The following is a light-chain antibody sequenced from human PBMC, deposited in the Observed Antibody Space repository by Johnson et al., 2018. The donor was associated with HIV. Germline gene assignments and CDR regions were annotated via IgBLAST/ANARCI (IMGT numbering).Light chain of an antibody. CDR1: SCDIGNNY. J-gene: IGLJ1*01. V-gene: IGLV1-51*01. Sequence: QSVLTQPPSVSAAPGQKVSISCSGNSCDIGNNYVSSHQQLPGTAPKLLIYDNNKRPSGIPDRFSGSKSGTSATLGITGLQTVDEADYYCGTWDSSLRGGFFGTGTKVTVL. CDR3: GTWDSSLRGGF. CDR2: DNN.